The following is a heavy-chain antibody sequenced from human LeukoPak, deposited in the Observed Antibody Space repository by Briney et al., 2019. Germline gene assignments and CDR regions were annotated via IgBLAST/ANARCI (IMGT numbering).Heavy chain of an antibody. J-gene: IGHJ4*02. D-gene: IGHD2-21*01. CDR2: ISWDGNSI. Sequence: PGGSLRLSCAASGFTFDDYMMHWVRQAPGKGLEWVALISWDGNSIYYADSVKGRFTISRDNGKNSLYLQMLNLRTGDTAFYYCAKDVATVGIVDFWGQGTLVTVSS. CDR1: GFTFDDYM. V-gene: IGHV3-43*01. CDR3: AKDVATVGIVDF.